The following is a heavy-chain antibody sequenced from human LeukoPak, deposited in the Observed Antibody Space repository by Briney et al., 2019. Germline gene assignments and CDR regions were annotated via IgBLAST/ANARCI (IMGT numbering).Heavy chain of an antibody. CDR3: ATYSITFGGVISWRPFDY. V-gene: IGHV1-24*01. CDR1: GYTLTELF. J-gene: IGHJ4*02. D-gene: IGHD3-16*02. Sequence: ASVKVSCKVSGYTLTELFMHWVRQAPGKGLEWMGGFDPEDGETIYAQKFQGRVTMTEDTSTDTAYMELSSLRSEDTAVYYCATYSITFGGVISWRPFDYWGQGTLVTVSS. CDR2: FDPEDGET.